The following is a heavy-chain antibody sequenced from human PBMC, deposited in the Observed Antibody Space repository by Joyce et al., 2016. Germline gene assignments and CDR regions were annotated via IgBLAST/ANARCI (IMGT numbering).Heavy chain of an antibody. CDR3: ATGTDIHDPLDY. V-gene: IGHV1-24*01. D-gene: IGHD3-16*01. J-gene: IGHJ4*02. CDR2: SDPEEGEI. Sequence: QVQLVQSGAEVKRPGASVKVSCKVSAYRLTELSMHWVRQAPGKGLEWMGCSDPEEGEILYAQRFQGRLNMTEDTSTDTAYMELSSLRSEDTAVYYCATGTDIHDPLDYWGQGTLVTVSS. CDR1: AYRLTELS.